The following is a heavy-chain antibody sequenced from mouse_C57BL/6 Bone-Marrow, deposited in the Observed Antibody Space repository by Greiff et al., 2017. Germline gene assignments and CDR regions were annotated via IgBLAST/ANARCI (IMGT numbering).Heavy chain of an antibody. CDR3: AILHYYGSSYDWFAY. CDR2: IHPSDSDT. J-gene: IGHJ3*01. CDR1: GYTFTSYW. D-gene: IGHD1-1*01. V-gene: IGHV1-74*01. Sequence: QVHVKQPGAELVKPGASVKVSCKASGYTFTSYWMHWVKQRPGQGLEWIGRIHPSDSDTNYNQTFKGKATLTVDKSSSTAYMQLSSLTSEDSAVYYCAILHYYGSSYDWFAYWGQGTLVTVSA.